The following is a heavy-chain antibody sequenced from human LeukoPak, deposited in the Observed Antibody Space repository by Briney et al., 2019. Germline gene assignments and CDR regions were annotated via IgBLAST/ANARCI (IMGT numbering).Heavy chain of an antibody. CDR2: IYYSGST. CDR3: ARTSAVNYDFWSGYYRDYYMDV. Sequence: PSETLSLTCTVSGGSIGNDYWGWIRQPPGKGLEWIGYIYYSGSTNYNPSLKSRVTISVDTSRNQFSLKLSSVTAADTAVYYCARTSAVNYDFWSGYYRDYYMDVWGKGTTVTVSS. D-gene: IGHD3-3*01. V-gene: IGHV4-59*01. CDR1: GGSIGNDY. J-gene: IGHJ6*03.